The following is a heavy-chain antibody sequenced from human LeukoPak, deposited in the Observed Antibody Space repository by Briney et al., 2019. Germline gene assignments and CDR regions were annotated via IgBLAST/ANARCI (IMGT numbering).Heavy chain of an antibody. CDR3: ARHGYYYGSGSYYNLYYFDY. CDR2: IYYSGST. D-gene: IGHD3-10*01. CDR1: GDSMNSYY. Sequence: KPSETLSLTCTVSGDSMNSYYWNLIRQPPGKGLEWIGSIYYSGSTYYNPSLKSRVTISVDTSKNQFSLKLSSVTAADTAVYYCARHGYYYGSGSYYNLYYFDYWGQGTLVTVSS. V-gene: IGHV4-59*05. J-gene: IGHJ4*02.